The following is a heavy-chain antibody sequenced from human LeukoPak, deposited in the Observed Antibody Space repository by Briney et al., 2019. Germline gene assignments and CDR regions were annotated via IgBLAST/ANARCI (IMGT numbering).Heavy chain of an antibody. CDR3: ARGDSSGFYPFDY. D-gene: IGHD3-22*01. J-gene: IGHJ4*02. CDR1: GGSISSSSYY. CDR2: IYYSGST. V-gene: IGHV4-39*07. Sequence: PSETLSLTCTVSGGSISSSSYYWGWIRQPPGKGLEWIGSIYYSGSTYYNPSLKSRVTISVDTSKNQFSLKLSSVTAADTAVYYCARGDSSGFYPFDYWGQGTLVTVSS.